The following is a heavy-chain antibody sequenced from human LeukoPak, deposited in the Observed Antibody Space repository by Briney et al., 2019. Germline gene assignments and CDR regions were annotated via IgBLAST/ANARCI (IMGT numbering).Heavy chain of an antibody. CDR1: GGSVTSGNYD. V-gene: IGHV4-61*01. J-gene: IGHJ4*02. CDR3: ARQFAY. Sequence: SETLSLTCTISGGSVTSGNYDWTWIRQPPGKALEWIGCIYYSGSTNYNPSLKIRGSITVDRSKNQFSLNLYSVTAADTAVYYCARQFAYWGQGTLVTVSS. CDR2: IYYSGST.